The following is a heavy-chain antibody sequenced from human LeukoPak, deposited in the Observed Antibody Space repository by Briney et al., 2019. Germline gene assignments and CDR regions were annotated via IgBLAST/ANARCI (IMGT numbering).Heavy chain of an antibody. V-gene: IGHV4-39*01. CDR2: RRYSGTT. Sequence: PSETLSLTCTVSGAAISRNSCFWGWIRQPPGMGLEWIGSRRYSGTTYYNPSLKSRVTISIDTSKNQFSLRLSSVTAADTAVYYCARHEEEDGYNAKTPDYWGQGALVTVSS. D-gene: IGHD5-24*01. CDR1: GAAISRNSCF. CDR3: ARHEEEDGYNAKTPDY. J-gene: IGHJ4*02.